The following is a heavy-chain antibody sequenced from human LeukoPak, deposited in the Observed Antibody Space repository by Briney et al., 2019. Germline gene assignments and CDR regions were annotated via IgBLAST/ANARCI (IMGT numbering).Heavy chain of an antibody. J-gene: IGHJ4*02. Sequence: GGSLRLSCAASGFTFSSYSMNWVRQAPGKGLEWVSVIYSGGSTYYADSAKGRFTISRDNSKNTLYLQMNSLRAEDTAVYYCARDPSPLWFGEIPDWGQGTLVTVSS. D-gene: IGHD3-10*01. CDR3: ARDPSPLWFGEIPD. CDR2: IYSGGST. V-gene: IGHV3-66*02. CDR1: GFTFSSYS.